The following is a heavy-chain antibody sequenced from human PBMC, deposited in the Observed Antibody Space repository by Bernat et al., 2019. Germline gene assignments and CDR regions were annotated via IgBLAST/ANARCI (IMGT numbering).Heavy chain of an antibody. CDR1: GFTFSSYG. CDR3: AKLAVAGINDY. J-gene: IGHJ4*02. Sequence: QVQLVESGGGVVQPGRSLRLSCAASGFTFSSYGMHWVRQAPGKGREWVAVISDDGSNKYYADSVKGRFTISRDNSKNTLYLQMNSLRAEDTAVYYCAKLAVAGINDYWGQGTLVTVSS. V-gene: IGHV3-30*18. CDR2: ISDDGSNK. D-gene: IGHD6-19*01.